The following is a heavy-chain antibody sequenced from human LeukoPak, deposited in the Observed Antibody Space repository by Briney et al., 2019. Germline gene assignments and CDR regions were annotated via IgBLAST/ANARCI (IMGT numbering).Heavy chain of an antibody. V-gene: IGHV4-59*08. D-gene: IGHD2-2*01. J-gene: IGHJ6*02. CDR3: ARIPGYCSSTSCEGNTYYYYGMDV. CDR2: IYYSGST. Sequence: SETLSLTCTVSGGSISSYYWSWIRQPPGKGLEWIGYIYYSGSTNYNPSLKSRVTISVDTSKNQFSLKLSSVTAADTAVYYCARIPGYCSSTSCEGNTYYYYGMDVWGQGTTVTVSS. CDR1: GGSISSYY.